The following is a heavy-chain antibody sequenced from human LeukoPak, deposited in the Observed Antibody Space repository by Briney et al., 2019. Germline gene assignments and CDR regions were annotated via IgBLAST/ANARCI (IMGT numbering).Heavy chain of an antibody. CDR2: ISAYNGNT. V-gene: IGHV1-18*01. J-gene: IGHJ4*02. D-gene: IGHD3-10*01. Sequence: ASVKVSCKAPGYTFTSYGISWVRQAPGQGLEWMGWISAYNGNTNYAQKLQGRVTMTTDTSTSTAYMELRSLRSDDTAVYYCARAGTMVRGVLVPFDYWGQGTLVTVSS. CDR1: GYTFTSYG. CDR3: ARAGTMVRGVLVPFDY.